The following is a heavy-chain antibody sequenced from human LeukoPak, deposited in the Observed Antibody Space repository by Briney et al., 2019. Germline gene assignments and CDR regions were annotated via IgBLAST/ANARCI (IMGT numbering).Heavy chain of an antibody. D-gene: IGHD3-9*01. V-gene: IGHV1-8*03. CDR1: GYTFTSYD. Sequence: ASVKVSCKASGYTFTSYDINWVRQATGQGLEWMGWMNPNSGNTGYAQKFQGRVTLTRNTSISTAYMELSSLRSEDTAVYYCARGLGEEGKGYDILTGYYQYYFAYWGQGTLVTVSS. CDR2: MNPNSGNT. J-gene: IGHJ4*02. CDR3: ARGLGEEGKGYDILTGYYQYYFAY.